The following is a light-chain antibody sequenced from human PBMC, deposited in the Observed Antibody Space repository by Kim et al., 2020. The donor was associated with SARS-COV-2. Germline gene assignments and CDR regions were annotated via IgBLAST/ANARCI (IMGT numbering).Light chain of an antibody. CDR3: QSYDSSLGGSV. Sequence: QSVLTPPPSLSGAPGERVTISCTGTSSNIGAGYDVHWYQQLPGTAPKLLIYGNSDRPSGVPDRFSGSKSGTSASLAITGLQAEDEADYYCQSYDSSLGGSVFGGWTLLTVL. V-gene: IGLV1-40*01. CDR2: GNS. CDR1: SSNIGAGYD. J-gene: IGLJ2*01.